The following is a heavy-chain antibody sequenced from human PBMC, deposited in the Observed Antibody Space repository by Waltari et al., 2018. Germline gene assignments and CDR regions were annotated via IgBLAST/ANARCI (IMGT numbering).Heavy chain of an antibody. J-gene: IGHJ4*02. CDR3: ARHDYGDPIDY. D-gene: IGHD4-17*01. CDR2: INHSGST. V-gene: IGHV4-34*01. Sequence: QVQLQQWGAGLLKPSETLSLTCAFYGGSFSGYYWSWIRQPPGKGLEWIGEINHSGSTNYNPSLKSRVTISVDTSKNQFSLKLSSVTAADTAVYYCARHDYGDPIDYWGQGTLVTVSS. CDR1: GGSFSGYY.